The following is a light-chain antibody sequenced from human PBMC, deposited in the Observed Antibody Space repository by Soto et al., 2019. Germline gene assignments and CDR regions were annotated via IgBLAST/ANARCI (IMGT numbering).Light chain of an antibody. CDR3: CSYAGSSTFLYV. J-gene: IGLJ1*01. CDR2: EGS. Sequence: QSVLTQPASVSGYPGQSITISCTGTSSDVGSYNLVSWYQQHPGKAPKLMIYEGSKRPSGVSNRFSGSKSGNTASLTISGLQAEDEADYYCCSYAGSSTFLYVFGTRTKLTVL. V-gene: IGLV2-23*03. CDR1: SSDVGSYNL.